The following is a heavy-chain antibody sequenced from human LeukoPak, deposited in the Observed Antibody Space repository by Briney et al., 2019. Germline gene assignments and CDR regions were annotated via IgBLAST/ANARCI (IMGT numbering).Heavy chain of an antibody. Sequence: SETLSLTCAVYGGSFSGYYWSWIRQLPGKGLEWIGEINHSGSTNYNPSLKSRVTISVDTSNTQFSLKPSPVTAEATAVYYCARGLNTLEFDPWGQGTLVTVSS. CDR3: ARGLNTLEFDP. CDR2: INHSGST. CDR1: GGSFSGYY. J-gene: IGHJ5*02. D-gene: IGHD1-1*01. V-gene: IGHV4-34*01.